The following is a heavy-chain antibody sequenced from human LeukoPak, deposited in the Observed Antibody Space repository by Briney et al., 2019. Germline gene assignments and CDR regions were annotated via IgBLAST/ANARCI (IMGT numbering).Heavy chain of an antibody. V-gene: IGHV4-30-2*01. CDR2: IYHSGST. J-gene: IGHJ6*02. CDR1: GGSISSGGYS. D-gene: IGHD5-12*01. Sequence: SDTLSLTCAVSGGSISSGGYSWSWIRQPPGKGLEWIGYIYHSGSTYYNPSLKSRVTISVDTSKNQFSLKLSSVTAADTAVYYCARDGYHQPNYYYYGMDVWGQGTTVTVSS. CDR3: ARDGYHQPNYYYYGMDV.